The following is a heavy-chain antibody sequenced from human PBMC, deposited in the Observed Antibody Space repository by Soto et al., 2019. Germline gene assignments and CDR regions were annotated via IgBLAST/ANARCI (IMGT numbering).Heavy chain of an antibody. CDR1: GDSVSKYY. CDR2: IHSTRSP. Sequence: SETLSLTCTVSGDSVSKYYWNWIRQPAGKGLERIGRIHSTRSPNYNPSLKSRVTMSVDTSTNQFSLKLNLTSVTAADTAVYYCARSPAYGDYANLDTWGQGTLVTVSS. CDR3: ARSPAYGDYANLDT. V-gene: IGHV4-4*07. D-gene: IGHD4-17*01. J-gene: IGHJ5*02.